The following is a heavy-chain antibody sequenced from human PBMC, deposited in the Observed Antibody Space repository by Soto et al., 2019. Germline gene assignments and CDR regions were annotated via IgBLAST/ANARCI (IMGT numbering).Heavy chain of an antibody. J-gene: IGHJ6*02. V-gene: IGHV1-69*05. CDR2: INPYFGAA. D-gene: IGHD2-15*01. CDR1: GYTFTDYY. CDR3: ATRGILYCSGGSCYHYYYYGMDV. Sequence: GASVKVSCKASGYTFTDYYMHWFRQAPGQGLEWMGWINPYFGAANYAQKFQGRVTITTDESTSTAYMELSSLRSEDTAVYYCATRGILYCSGGSCYHYYYYGMDVWGQGTTVTVSS.